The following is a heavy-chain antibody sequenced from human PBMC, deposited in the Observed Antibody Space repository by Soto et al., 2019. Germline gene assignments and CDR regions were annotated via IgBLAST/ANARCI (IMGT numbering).Heavy chain of an antibody. CDR1: GYTLTELS. V-gene: IGHV1-24*01. CDR2: FDPEDGET. J-gene: IGHJ3*02. CDR3: ATLRAFDI. Sequence: ASVKVSCKVSGYTLTELSMHWVRQAPGKGLEWMGGFDPEDGETIYAQKFQGRVTVTEDTSTDTAYMELSSLRSEDTAVYYCATLRAFDIWGQGTMVTVSS.